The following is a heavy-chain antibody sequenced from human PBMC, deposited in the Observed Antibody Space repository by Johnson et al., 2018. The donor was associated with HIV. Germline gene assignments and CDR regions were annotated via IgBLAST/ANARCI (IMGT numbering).Heavy chain of an antibody. CDR1: GFTFDDYV. CDR2: ISWNSGSI. V-gene: IGHV3-9*01. J-gene: IGHJ3*02. Sequence: VQLVESGGGLVQPGRSLRLSCAASGFTFDDYVMHWVRQGPGKGLEWVSGISWNSGSIGYADSVKGRFTISRDNAKNSLYLQMNSLRAEDTALYYCAKDIGAGAAPMYAFDIWGQGTMVTVSS. D-gene: IGHD1-26*01. CDR3: AKDIGAGAAPMYAFDI.